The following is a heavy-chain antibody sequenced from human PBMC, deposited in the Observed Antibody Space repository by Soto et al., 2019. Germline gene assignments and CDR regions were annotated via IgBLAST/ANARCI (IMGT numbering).Heavy chain of an antibody. CDR3: ARGRHYYDTTGYQLFDF. V-gene: IGHV4-31*03. D-gene: IGHD3-22*01. CDR2: IYYSGSP. CDR1: GGSIRGGYY. J-gene: IGHJ4*02. Sequence: QVQLQESGPGLVKPSQTLSLSCTVSGGSIRGGYYWTWIRQHPGKALEWIGYIYYSGSPYYNPPLKSRVTLSGDTSKSQFSLKLSSVTAEDTAVYYCARGRHYYDTTGYQLFDFWGQGTLVTVSS.